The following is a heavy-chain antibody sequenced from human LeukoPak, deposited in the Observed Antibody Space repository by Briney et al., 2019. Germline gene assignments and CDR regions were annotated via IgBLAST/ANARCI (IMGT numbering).Heavy chain of an antibody. Sequence: SETLSLTCTVSGGSISSYYWSWIRQPPGKGLEWIGYIYYSGSTNYNPTLKSRVTISVDTSKNQFSLKLSSVTAADTAVYYCAREGISYYDILTGYHYGMDVWGQGTTVTVSS. CDR2: IYYSGST. J-gene: IGHJ6*02. CDR3: AREGISYYDILTGYHYGMDV. V-gene: IGHV4-59*01. CDR1: GGSISSYY. D-gene: IGHD3-9*01.